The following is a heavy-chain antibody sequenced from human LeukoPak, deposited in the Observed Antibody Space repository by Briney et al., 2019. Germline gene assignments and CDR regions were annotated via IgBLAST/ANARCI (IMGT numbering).Heavy chain of an antibody. Sequence: SETLSLTCAVYGGSFSGYYWSWIRQPPGTGLEWIGEINHSGSTNYNPSLKSRVTISVDTSKNQFSLKLSSVTAADTAVYYCARGGRYYDILTTRRNYFDYWGQGTLVTVSS. V-gene: IGHV4-34*01. CDR3: ARGGRYYDILTTRRNYFDY. J-gene: IGHJ4*02. CDR1: GGSFSGYY. CDR2: INHSGST. D-gene: IGHD3-9*01.